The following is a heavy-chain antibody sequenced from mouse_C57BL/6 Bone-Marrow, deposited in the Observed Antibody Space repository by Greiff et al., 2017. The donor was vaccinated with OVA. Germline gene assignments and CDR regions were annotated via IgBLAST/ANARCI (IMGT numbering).Heavy chain of an antibody. CDR2: IYPSDSET. J-gene: IGHJ2*01. CDR1: GYTFTSYW. Sequence: QVQLKQPGAELVRPGSSVKLSCKASGYTFTSYWMDWVKQRPGQGLEWIGNIYPSDSETHYNQKFKDKATLTVDKSSSTAYMQLSSLTSEDSAVYYCARWMIRVSVDYFDYWGQGTTLTVSS. V-gene: IGHV1-61*01. D-gene: IGHD2-4*01. CDR3: ARWMIRVSVDYFDY.